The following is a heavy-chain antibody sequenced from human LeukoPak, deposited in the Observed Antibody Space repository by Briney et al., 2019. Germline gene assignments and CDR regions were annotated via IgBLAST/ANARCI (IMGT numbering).Heavy chain of an antibody. CDR1: GYTFTSYD. D-gene: IGHD6-19*01. CDR3: ARGETSGWYFGLDY. J-gene: IGHJ4*02. Sequence: ASVKVSCKASGYTFTSYDINWVRQATGQGLEWMGWMNPNSGNTGYAQKFQGRVTMTRDTSISTAYMELKSLRSDDTAMYYCARGETSGWYFGLDYWGQGTLVTVSS. V-gene: IGHV1-8*01. CDR2: MNPNSGNT.